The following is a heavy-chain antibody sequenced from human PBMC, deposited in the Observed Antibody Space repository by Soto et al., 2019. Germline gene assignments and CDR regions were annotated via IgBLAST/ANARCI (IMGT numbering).Heavy chain of an antibody. CDR2: IYYSGRT. D-gene: IGHD2-15*01. Sequence: QVQLQESGPGLVKPSQTLSLTCTVSGGSISSGTYYWTWIRQRPGKGLEWIGFIYYSGRTYYNPSLKSRTTISLDTSENQSSLRLSSVTAADTAVYYCARDSDFCTGGSCYGNFDFWGQGTLVTVSS. CDR1: GGSISSGTYY. V-gene: IGHV4-31*03. CDR3: ARDSDFCTGGSCYGNFDF. J-gene: IGHJ4*02.